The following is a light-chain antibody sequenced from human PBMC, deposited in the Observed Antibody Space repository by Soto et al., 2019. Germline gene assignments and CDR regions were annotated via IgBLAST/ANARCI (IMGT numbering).Light chain of an antibody. V-gene: IGKV3-20*01. J-gene: IGKJ2*01. CDR1: QSVSSSY. CDR2: GAS. Sequence: EIMLTQSPGTLSLSPGERATLSCRASQSVSSSYLAWYQQKPGQAPRLRIYGASSRATGIPDRFSGSGSGTDFTLIISRLEPEDCAVYYCQQYGSSPDTFGQGTKLEIK. CDR3: QQYGSSPDT.